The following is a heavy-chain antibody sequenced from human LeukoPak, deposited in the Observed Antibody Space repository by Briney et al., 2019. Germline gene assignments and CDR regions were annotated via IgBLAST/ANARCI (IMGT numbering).Heavy chain of an antibody. CDR2: ITSAGGGS. D-gene: IGHD3-22*01. Sequence: GGSLRLSCAASGFTFSSSAMSWVRQAPGKGLEWVSSITSAGGGSYYPDSVKGRFTISRDNSKNTLYLQMNSLRAEDTAVYYCAREGETYYYDSSGYWVPYYFDYWGQGTLVTVSS. CDR3: AREGETYYYDSSGYWVPYYFDY. J-gene: IGHJ4*02. CDR1: GFTFSSSA. V-gene: IGHV3-23*01.